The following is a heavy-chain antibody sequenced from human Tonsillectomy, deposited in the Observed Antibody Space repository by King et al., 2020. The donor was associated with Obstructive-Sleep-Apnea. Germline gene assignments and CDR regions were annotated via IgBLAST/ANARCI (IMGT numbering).Heavy chain of an antibody. CDR3: ARDGEDIVPGPADIYYYYYGMDV. CDR2: ISSSSTYI. Sequence: DVQLVESGGGLVKPGGSLRLSCAASGFTFSSYSMNWVRQAPGEGLEWVSSISSSSTYIYYADSMKGRFTISRDNAKNSLYLQMNSLRAEDTAVYYCARDGEDIVPGPADIYYYYYGMDVWGHGTTVTVSS. CDR1: GFTFSSYS. J-gene: IGHJ6*02. V-gene: IGHV3-21*01. D-gene: IGHD2-2*01.